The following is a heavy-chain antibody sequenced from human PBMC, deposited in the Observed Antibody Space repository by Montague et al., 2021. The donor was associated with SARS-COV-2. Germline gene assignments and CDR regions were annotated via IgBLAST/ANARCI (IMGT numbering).Heavy chain of an antibody. Sequence: SETLSLTCTVSGDSISHSSYYWGWIRQPPGKGLEWIGSIYYSGSTYYNPSLKSRVTISLDTSKNQVSLKLNSVTAADTAVYYCARVRQWLVPFDYWGQGTLVTVSS. CDR2: IYYSGST. CDR3: ARVRQWLVPFDY. D-gene: IGHD6-19*01. J-gene: IGHJ4*02. CDR1: GDSISHSSYY. V-gene: IGHV4-39*07.